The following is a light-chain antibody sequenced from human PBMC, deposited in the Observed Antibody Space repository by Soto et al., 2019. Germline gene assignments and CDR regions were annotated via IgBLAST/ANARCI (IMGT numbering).Light chain of an antibody. CDR1: QSVSSSY. V-gene: IGKV3-20*01. Sequence: EAVLTQSPGTLSLSPGERATLSCRASQSVSSSYLAWYQQKPGQAPRLLIYDASSRATGFPDRFSGSGSGTHFTLTISRLEPEDFAVYYCQQYVRSPPSWTFGQGTKVEIK. J-gene: IGKJ1*01. CDR2: DAS. CDR3: QQYVRSPPSWT.